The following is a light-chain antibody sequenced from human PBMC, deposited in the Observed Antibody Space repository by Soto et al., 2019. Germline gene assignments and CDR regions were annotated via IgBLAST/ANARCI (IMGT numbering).Light chain of an antibody. Sequence: ALTQPASVSGSPGQSITISCTGTSSDVGSYNLVSWYQQHPGKVPKFMIYEGSKRPSGVSNRFSGSKSGNTASLTISGLQAEDEADYYCCSYAGRSTPYVFGTGTKVTVL. CDR2: EGS. CDR1: SSDVGSYNL. V-gene: IGLV2-23*01. CDR3: CSYAGRSTPYV. J-gene: IGLJ1*01.